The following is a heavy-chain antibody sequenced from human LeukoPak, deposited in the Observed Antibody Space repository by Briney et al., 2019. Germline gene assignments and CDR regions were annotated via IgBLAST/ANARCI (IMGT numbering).Heavy chain of an antibody. CDR3: ARRWNNWFDP. CDR2: IYYSGST. Sequence: SETLSLTCTVSGGSISSSSYYWGWIRQPPGKGLGWIGSIYYSGSTYYNPSLKSRVTISVDTSKNQFSLKLSSVTAADTAVYYCARRWNNWFDPWGQGTLVTVSS. CDR1: GGSISSSSYY. V-gene: IGHV4-39*01. J-gene: IGHJ5*02. D-gene: IGHD2-15*01.